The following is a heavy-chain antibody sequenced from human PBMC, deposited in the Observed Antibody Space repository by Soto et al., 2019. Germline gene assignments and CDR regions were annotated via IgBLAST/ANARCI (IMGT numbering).Heavy chain of an antibody. D-gene: IGHD3-10*01. V-gene: IGHV4-34*01. Sequence: SQTLSLTCAVYGGSFSGYYWSWIRQPPGKGLEWIGEINHSGSTNYNPSLKSRVTISVDTSKNQFSLKLSSVTAADTAVYYCARSGITMVRGGHANDYYYHGMDVCGQGTTVTLSS. CDR1: GGSFSGYY. J-gene: IGHJ6*02. CDR2: INHSGST. CDR3: ARSGITMVRGGHANDYYYHGMDV.